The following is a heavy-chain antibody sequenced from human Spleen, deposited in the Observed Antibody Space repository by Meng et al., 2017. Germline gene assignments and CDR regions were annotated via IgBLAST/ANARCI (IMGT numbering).Heavy chain of an antibody. CDR3: ARAAIVGSTTDAFDI. V-gene: IGHV4-59*01. CDR2: IYYSGST. CDR1: GGSIRSYY. D-gene: IGHD1-26*01. Sequence: SETLSLTCTVSGGSIRSYYWSWIRQPPGKGLEWIGYIYYSGSTNYNPSLKSRVSISVDTSKNQFSLQLSSVTAADTAVYYCARAAIVGSTTDAFDIWGQGTMVTVSS. J-gene: IGHJ3*02.